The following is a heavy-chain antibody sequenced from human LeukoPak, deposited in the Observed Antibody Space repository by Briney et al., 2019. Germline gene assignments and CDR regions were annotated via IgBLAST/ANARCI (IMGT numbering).Heavy chain of an antibody. CDR2: ISYDGSNK. D-gene: IGHD6-13*01. V-gene: IGHV3-30*03. CDR3: ASEGIAAAADI. CDR1: GFTISSYG. Sequence: PGGSLRPSCAASGFTISSYGMHWVRQAAGKGLEWVAVISYDGSNKYYADSVKGRFTISRDNSKNTLYLQMNSLRGEDTAVYYCASEGIAAAADIWGQGTMVTVSS. J-gene: IGHJ3*02.